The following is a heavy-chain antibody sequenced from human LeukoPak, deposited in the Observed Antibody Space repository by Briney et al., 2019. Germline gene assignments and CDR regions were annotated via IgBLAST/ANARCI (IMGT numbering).Heavy chain of an antibody. CDR3: AKVSSSWYIGAFDI. CDR1: GFTFSSYA. CDR2: ISGSGGST. Sequence: GESLRLSCAASGFTFSSYAMSWVRQAPGKGLEWVSSISGSGGSTYHADSVKGRFTISRDNSKNTLYLQMNSLRAEDTAVYYCAKVSSSWYIGAFDIWGQGTMVTVPS. D-gene: IGHD6-13*01. V-gene: IGHV3-23*01. J-gene: IGHJ3*02.